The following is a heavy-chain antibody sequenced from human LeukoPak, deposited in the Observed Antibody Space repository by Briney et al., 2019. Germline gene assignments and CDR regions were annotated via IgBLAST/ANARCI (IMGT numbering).Heavy chain of an antibody. J-gene: IGHJ5*02. V-gene: IGHV4-34*01. CDR1: GGSFSGYY. D-gene: IGHD3-10*01. Sequence: SETLSLTCAVYGGSFSGYYWSWIRQPPGKGLEWIGEINHSGSTNYNPSLKSRVTISVDTSKNQFSLKLSSVTAADTAVYYCASIFGSGSSYNWLDPWGQGTLVTVSS. CDR2: INHSGST. CDR3: ASIFGSGSSYNWLDP.